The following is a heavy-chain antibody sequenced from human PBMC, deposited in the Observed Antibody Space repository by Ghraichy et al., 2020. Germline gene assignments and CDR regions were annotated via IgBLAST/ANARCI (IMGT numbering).Heavy chain of an antibody. V-gene: IGHV4-4*07. CDR1: GGSISSYY. Sequence: SETLSLTCTVSGGSISSYYWNWIRQPAGKGLEWIGRIYTSGSTNYNPSLTSRVTMSVDTYKNQFSLKLSSVTAADTAVYYCAREYQLLDKDSYYGMDVGRQGTALTVSS. CDR2: IYTSGST. D-gene: IGHD2-2*01. J-gene: IGHJ6*02. CDR3: AREYQLLDKDSYYGMDV.